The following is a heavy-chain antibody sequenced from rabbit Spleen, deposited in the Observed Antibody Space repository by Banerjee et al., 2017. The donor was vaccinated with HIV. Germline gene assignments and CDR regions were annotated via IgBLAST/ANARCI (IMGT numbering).Heavy chain of an antibody. CDR1: GFSFNGFSFNGGYD. CDR2: AYAGSGGG. V-gene: IGHV1S45*01. D-gene: IGHD4-2*01. Sequence: QEQLEESGGDLVKPGASLTLTCKASGFSFNGFSFNGGYDMCWVRQAPGKGLEWVACAYAGSGGGYYATWAKGRFTISKTSSTTVTLQLTSLTAADTATYFCARDNDAGSYEDLNLWGQGTLVTVS. J-gene: IGHJ4*01. CDR3: ARDNDAGSYEDLNL.